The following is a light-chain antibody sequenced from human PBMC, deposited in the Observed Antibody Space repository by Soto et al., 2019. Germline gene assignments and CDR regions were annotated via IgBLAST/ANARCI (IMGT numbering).Light chain of an antibody. CDR1: SSDVGDYIS. CDR2: EVS. CDR3: TAYSGTSNWGL. J-gene: IGLJ1*01. Sequence: QSVLTQPASVSGSPGQSISISCTGPSSDVGDYISVSWFQQHPGKAPKLMIYEVSNRPSGVSNRFSGSKSADTASLTISGLQPEDEADYYCTAYSGTSNWGLFGTGTKVTVL. V-gene: IGLV2-14*01.